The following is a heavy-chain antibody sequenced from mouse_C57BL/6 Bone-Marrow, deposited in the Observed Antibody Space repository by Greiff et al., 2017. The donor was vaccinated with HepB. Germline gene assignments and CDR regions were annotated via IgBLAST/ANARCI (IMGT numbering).Heavy chain of an antibody. CDR2: IYPGSGNT. CDR1: GYTFTDYY. CDR3: ARDGGLRRVFAY. Sequence: VQLKQSGAELVRPGASVKLSCKASGYTFTDYYINWVKQRPGQGLEWIARIYPGSGNTYYNEKFKGKATLTAEKSSSTAYMQLSSLTSEDSAVYFCARDGGLRRVFAYWGQGTLVTVSA. J-gene: IGHJ3*01. D-gene: IGHD2-4*01. V-gene: IGHV1-76*01.